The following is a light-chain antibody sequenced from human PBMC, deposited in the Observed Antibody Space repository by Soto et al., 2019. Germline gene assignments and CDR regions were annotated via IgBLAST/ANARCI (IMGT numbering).Light chain of an antibody. Sequence: IVLTQSPATLSLSPGERATLSCGASQSVSSSYVAWFQHKPGLAPRLLIHDTSSRAIGIPGRLSGSKSGTNFTLTIRRMEPEDVGVYYCQQYGSSPITFGQGTRLEIK. V-gene: IGKV3D-20*01. CDR3: QQYGSSPIT. CDR1: QSVSSSY. CDR2: DTS. J-gene: IGKJ5*01.